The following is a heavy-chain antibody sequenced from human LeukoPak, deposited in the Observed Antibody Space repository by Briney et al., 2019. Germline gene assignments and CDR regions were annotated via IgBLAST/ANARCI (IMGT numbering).Heavy chain of an antibody. CDR3: ARVSYDSSGYNDAFDI. D-gene: IGHD3-22*01. Sequence: ASVKVSCKASGYTFTSYAMNWVRQAPGQGLEWMGWINTNTVNPTYAQGFTGRFVFSLDTSVSTAYLQISSLKAEDTAVYYCARVSYDSSGYNDAFDIWGQGTMVTVSS. CDR2: INTNTVNP. J-gene: IGHJ3*02. V-gene: IGHV7-4-1*02. CDR1: GYTFTSYA.